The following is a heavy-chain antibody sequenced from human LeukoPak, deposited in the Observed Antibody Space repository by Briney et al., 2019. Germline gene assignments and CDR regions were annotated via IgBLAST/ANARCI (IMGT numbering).Heavy chain of an antibody. CDR1: GFTFNSYA. CDR2: INPSSTTI. D-gene: IGHD5-24*01. Sequence: GGSLRLSCAASGFTFNSYALSWVRQAPGKGLEWVSYINPSSTTIYYADSVKGRFTISRDNAKNSLYLQMNSLRDEDTAVYYCARAQDPTILSYFDYWGQGTLVTVSS. CDR3: ARAQDPTILSYFDY. V-gene: IGHV3-48*02. J-gene: IGHJ4*02.